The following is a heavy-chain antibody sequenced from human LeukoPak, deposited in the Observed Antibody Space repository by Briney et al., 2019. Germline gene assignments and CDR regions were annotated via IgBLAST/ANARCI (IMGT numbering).Heavy chain of an antibody. J-gene: IGHJ4*02. V-gene: IGHV4-59*01. Sequence: SETLSLTCTVSGGSISSYYWSWIRQPPGKGLGWIGYIYYSGSTNYNPSLKSRVTISVDTSKNQFSLKLSSVTAADTAVYYCARQDVDTARFDYWGQGTLVTVSS. CDR2: IYYSGST. CDR3: ARQDVDTARFDY. D-gene: IGHD5-18*01. CDR1: GGSISSYY.